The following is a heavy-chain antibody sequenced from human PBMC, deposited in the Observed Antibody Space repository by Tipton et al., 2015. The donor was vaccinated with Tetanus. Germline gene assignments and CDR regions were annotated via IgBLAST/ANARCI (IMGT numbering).Heavy chain of an antibody. CDR1: GYSFTSNW. V-gene: IGHV5-51*01. CDR2: IYPGDSDT. Sequence: QSGPEVKKTGESLKISCKGSGYSFTSNWIAWVRQMPGKGLEGMGIIYPGDSDTRYSPSFRGQVTISADKSTSTAYLQWSSLKASDTAMYYCARSPGGRDGYNFVDYWGQGTLVTVSS. CDR3: ARSPGGRDGYNFVDY. J-gene: IGHJ4*02. D-gene: IGHD5-24*01.